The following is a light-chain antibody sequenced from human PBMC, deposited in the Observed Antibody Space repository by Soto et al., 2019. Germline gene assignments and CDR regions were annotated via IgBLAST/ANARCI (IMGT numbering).Light chain of an antibody. J-gene: IGKJ1*01. CDR1: QSVNSN. CDR3: QQYNNWPT. Sequence: EIVMTQSPATLSVSPGERATLSCRASQSVNSNLAWYQQKPGQAPRLLIYGASTRATGVPARFSGSGSGTEFILTVSSLQSEDFAVSFCQQYNNWPTFGQGNKVEIK. CDR2: GAS. V-gene: IGKV3-15*01.